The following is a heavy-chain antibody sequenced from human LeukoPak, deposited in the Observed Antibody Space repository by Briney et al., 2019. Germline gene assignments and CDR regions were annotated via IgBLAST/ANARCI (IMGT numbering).Heavy chain of an antibody. V-gene: IGHV4-38-2*01. D-gene: IGHD5-12*01. CDR3: AGTVSNSGYDSSDL. CDR1: GYSISSGYY. CDR2: IYHSGST. J-gene: IGHJ2*01. Sequence: PSETLSLTCAVSGYSISSGYYWGWIRQPPGEGLEWIGSIYHSGSTYYNPSLKSRVTISVDTSKNQFSLKLSSVTAADTAVYYCAGTVSNSGYDSSDLWGRGTLVTVSS.